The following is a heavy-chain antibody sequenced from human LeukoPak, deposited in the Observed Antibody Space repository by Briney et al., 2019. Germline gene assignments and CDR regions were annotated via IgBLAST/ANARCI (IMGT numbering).Heavy chain of an antibody. J-gene: IGHJ6*02. Sequence: TGGSLRLSCAASGFTFSSYGMHWVRQAPGKGLEWVAVISYDGSNKYYADSVKGRFTISRDNSKNTLYLQMNSLRAEDTAVYYCARGDGPSQRQLAPSGDYGMDVWGQGTTVTVSS. D-gene: IGHD6-6*01. V-gene: IGHV3-30*03. CDR1: GFTFSSYG. CDR2: ISYDGSNK. CDR3: ARGDGPSQRQLAPSGDYGMDV.